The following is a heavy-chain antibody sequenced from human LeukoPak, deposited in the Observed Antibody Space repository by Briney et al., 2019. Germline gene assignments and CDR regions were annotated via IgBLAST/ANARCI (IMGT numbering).Heavy chain of an antibody. J-gene: IGHJ4*02. CDR2: IYYSGST. V-gene: IGHV4-59*12. D-gene: IGHD1-7*01. CDR1: GGSISSYY. Sequence: PSETLSLTCTVSGGSISSYYWSWIRQPPGKGLEWIGYIYYSGSTNYNPSLKSRVTISVDTSKNQFSLRMTSVTAADTAVYYCAREVITGTSLDYWGQGTLVTVSS. CDR3: AREVITGTSLDY.